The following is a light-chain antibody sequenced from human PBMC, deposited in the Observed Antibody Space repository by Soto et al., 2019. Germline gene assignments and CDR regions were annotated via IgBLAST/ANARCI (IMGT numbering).Light chain of an antibody. CDR3: QQYDSSPPIT. Sequence: LTQTPASLALSSVEGAALSFRASQSVSSYLAWYQQKPGQAPRLLIYDASRRATGIPDRFSGSGSGPDFTLAISGLEPEDFAVYYCQQYDSSPPITFGQGTRLEI. CDR1: QSVSSY. CDR2: DAS. V-gene: IGKV3-20*01. J-gene: IGKJ5*01.